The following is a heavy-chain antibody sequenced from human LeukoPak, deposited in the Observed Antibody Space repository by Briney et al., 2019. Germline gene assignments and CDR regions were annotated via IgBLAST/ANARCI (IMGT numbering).Heavy chain of an antibody. CDR3: ARSGRNYDILTGYYIQTKQYFDY. J-gene: IGHJ4*02. CDR2: ISSGGSTI. D-gene: IGHD3-9*01. Sequence: GGSLRLSCAASGFTFSDYYMSWIRQAPGKGLEWVSYISSGGSTIYYADSVKGRFTISRDNAKNSLYLQMNSLRAEDTALYYCARSGRNYDILTGYYIQTKQYFDYWGQGTLVTVSS. CDR1: GFTFSDYY. V-gene: IGHV3-11*01.